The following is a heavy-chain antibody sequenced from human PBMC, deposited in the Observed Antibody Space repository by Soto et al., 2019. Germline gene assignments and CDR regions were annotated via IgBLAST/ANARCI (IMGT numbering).Heavy chain of an antibody. J-gene: IGHJ6*02. CDR3: ARGGHGVWSGETYYYDMDV. V-gene: IGHV1-8*01. Sequence: QVHLVQSGAEVKKPGASVKVSCTASGYDFNIYDIHWVRQSTGQEFEWMGWMTPKRETPGYASKFQGRFTMTSDTSRSAVYMELSSLGSEDTAVYFCARGGHGVWSGETYYYDMDVWGQGTTVTVSS. CDR1: GYDFNIYD. CDR2: MTPKRETP. D-gene: IGHD3-3*01.